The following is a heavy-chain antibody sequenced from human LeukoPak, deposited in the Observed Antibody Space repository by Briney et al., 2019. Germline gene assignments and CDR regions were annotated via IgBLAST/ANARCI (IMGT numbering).Heavy chain of an antibody. J-gene: IGHJ6*03. Sequence: SETLSLTCTVSGGSFSDYYWTWFRQSAAKGLEWIGRIYTSGTTNYNPSLKTRVTMSLDTSKSQFSLRLSSVTAADTAVYYCVRDASAAIGTYYYYMDVWGKGTTVTVSS. CDR3: VRDASAAIGTYYYYMDV. CDR1: GGSFSDYY. D-gene: IGHD2-2*02. CDR2: IYTSGTT. V-gene: IGHV4-4*07.